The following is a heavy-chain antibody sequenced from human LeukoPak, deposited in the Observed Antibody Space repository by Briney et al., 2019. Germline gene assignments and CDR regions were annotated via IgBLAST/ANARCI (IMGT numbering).Heavy chain of an antibody. CDR3: ARDYGGSSPFDY. J-gene: IGHJ4*02. V-gene: IGHV3-48*03. D-gene: IGHD4-23*01. CDR1: GFTFSSYE. Sequence: GGSLRLSCAASGFTFSSYEMHWVRQAPGKGLEWVSYISSSGSTIYYADSVKGRFTISRDNAKNSLYLQMNSLRAEYTAVYYCARDYGGSSPFDYWGQGTLVTVSS. CDR2: ISSSGSTI.